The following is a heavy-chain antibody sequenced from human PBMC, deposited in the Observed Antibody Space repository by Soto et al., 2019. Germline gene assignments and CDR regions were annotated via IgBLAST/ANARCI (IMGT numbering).Heavy chain of an antibody. CDR2: IWYDGTQK. CDR1: GFTFNTYS. V-gene: IGHV3-33*01. J-gene: IGHJ4*02. CDR3: ARAGGTTVTGLWHCDS. D-gene: IGHD4-17*01. Sequence: QVQLVESGGGVVQPGRSLRLSCEASGFTFNTYSLHWVRQPPGKGLEWLAAIWYDGTQKYYADSVKGRFIISRDNSRNTRHLEGNRLRAEDTAVYYCARAGGTTVTGLWHCDSWGQGTLVTVSS.